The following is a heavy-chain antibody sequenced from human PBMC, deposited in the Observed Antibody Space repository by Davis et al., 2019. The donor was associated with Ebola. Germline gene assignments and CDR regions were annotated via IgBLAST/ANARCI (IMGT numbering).Heavy chain of an antibody. CDR1: GFTFSDYY. V-gene: IGHV3-23*01. J-gene: IGHJ3*01. CDR3: AKDTSNVWFDV. CDR2: LGLSADT. D-gene: IGHD2-2*01. Sequence: GGSLRLSCAASGFTFSDYYMNWVRQAPGKGLEWVSTLGLSADTYYADSVKGRFTISRDNSKNTLHLQMNSLRVEDTAIYYCAKDTSNVWFDVWGQGTMVTVSS.